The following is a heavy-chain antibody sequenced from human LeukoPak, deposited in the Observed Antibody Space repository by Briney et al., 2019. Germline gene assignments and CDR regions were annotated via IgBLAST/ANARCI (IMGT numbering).Heavy chain of an antibody. J-gene: IGHJ4*02. CDR2: ISSSISYI. V-gene: IGHV3-21*04. CDR3: ANPGHSSSWSRFDY. CDR1: GFTFSRYS. Sequence: GGSLRLSCAASGFTFSRYSMNWVRQAPGKGLEWVSSISSSISYIYYADSVKGRFTISRDNSKNTLYLQMNSLRAEDTAVYYCANPGHSSSWSRFDYWGQGTLVTVSS. D-gene: IGHD6-13*01.